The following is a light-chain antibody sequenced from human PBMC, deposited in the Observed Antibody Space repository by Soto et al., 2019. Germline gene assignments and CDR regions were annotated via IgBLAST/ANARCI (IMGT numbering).Light chain of an antibody. CDR1: QSLSSIY. CDR3: QQYGSSPFT. J-gene: IGKJ3*01. V-gene: IGKV3-20*01. CDR2: SAS. Sequence: EIVLTQSPGTLSLSPGERATLSCRASQSLSSIYLAWYQQNPGQAPRLLIYSASSRATGIPDRFSGSGSGTDFTLTISRLEPDDFAVYYCQQYGSSPFTFGPGTKVDIK.